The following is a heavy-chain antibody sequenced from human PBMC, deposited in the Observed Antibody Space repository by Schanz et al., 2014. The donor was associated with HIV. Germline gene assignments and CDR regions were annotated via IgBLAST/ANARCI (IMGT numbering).Heavy chain of an antibody. CDR3: ARDDCSGGSCYSNSXXXLDV. Sequence: VQLEESXGGLVQPRXXXXXXCVERGVRRRRYGMHWVRQAPGKGLEWLAITSYDESKKTYADSVKGRFTISRDNSKNTLYLQMNSLRVEDTAMYYCARDDCSGGSCYSNSXXXLDVWGQGTTVTVSS. CDR2: TSYDESKK. D-gene: IGHD2-15*01. CDR1: GVRRRRYG. J-gene: IGHJ6*02. V-gene: IGHV3-30*03.